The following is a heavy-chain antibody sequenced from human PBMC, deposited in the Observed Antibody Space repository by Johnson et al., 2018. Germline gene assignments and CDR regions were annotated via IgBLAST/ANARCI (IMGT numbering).Heavy chain of an antibody. V-gene: IGHV3-7*01. Sequence: VQLVESGGGLVQPGGSLRLSCAASGFTFSSYWMSWVRQAPGKGLEWVANIKQDGSEKYYVDSVKGRFTISRDNAKTSLYLQMNSLRAEDTAGYYCARVRLEDYYGMDVWGQGTTVTVSS. CDR1: GFTFSSYW. CDR3: ARVRLEDYYGMDV. D-gene: IGHD1-1*01. CDR2: IKQDGSEK. J-gene: IGHJ6*02.